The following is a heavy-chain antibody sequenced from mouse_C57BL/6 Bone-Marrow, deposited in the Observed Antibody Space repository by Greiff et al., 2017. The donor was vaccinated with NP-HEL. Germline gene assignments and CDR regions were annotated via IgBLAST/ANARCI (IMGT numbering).Heavy chain of an antibody. J-gene: IGHJ3*01. CDR2: ISSGGSYT. CDR3: ARHPAY. CDR1: GFTFSSYG. V-gene: IGHV5-6*01. Sequence: EVKVVESGGDLVKPGGSLKLSCAASGFTFSSYGMSWVRQTPDKRLEWVATISSGGSYTYYPDRVKGRFTISRDNAKNTLYLQMSSLKSEDTAMYYCARHPAYWGQGTLVTVSA.